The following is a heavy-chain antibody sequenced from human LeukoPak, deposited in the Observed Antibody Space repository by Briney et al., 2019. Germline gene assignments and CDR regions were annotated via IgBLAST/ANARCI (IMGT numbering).Heavy chain of an antibody. D-gene: IGHD4-11*01. CDR2: ITNSGDDT. V-gene: IGHV3-23*01. J-gene: IGHJ4*02. Sequence: GGSLRLSCAASGFIFSNFAMSWVRQAPGKGLECVSGITNSGDDTYYADSVKGRFTISRDNSKNTLYLQVNSLRDEDTAVYYCAKGSSKYGFYYLDYWGQGTLVTVSS. CDR1: GFIFSNFA. CDR3: AKGSSKYGFYYLDY.